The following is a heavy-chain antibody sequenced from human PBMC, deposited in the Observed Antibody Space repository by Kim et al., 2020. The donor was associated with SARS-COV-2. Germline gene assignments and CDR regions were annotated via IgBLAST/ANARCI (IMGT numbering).Heavy chain of an antibody. CDR1: GLTFSSYS. Sequence: GGSLRLSCAASGLTFSSYSMNWVRQAPGKGLEWVSSISSSSSYIYYADSVKGRFTISRDNAKNSLYLQMNSLRAEDTAVYYCARIAAAGYGVAFDIWGQGTMVTVSS. D-gene: IGHD6-13*01. J-gene: IGHJ3*02. CDR3: ARIAAAGYGVAFDI. CDR2: ISSSSSYI. V-gene: IGHV3-21*01.